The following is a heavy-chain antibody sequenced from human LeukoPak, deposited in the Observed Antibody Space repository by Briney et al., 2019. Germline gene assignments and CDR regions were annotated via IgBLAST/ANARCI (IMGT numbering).Heavy chain of an antibody. CDR3: ARYNWNDRGGAFDI. Sequence: GGSLRLSCAASAFTFSSYSMNWVRQAPGKGLEWVSYISSSSSNIYYADSVKGRFTISRDNAKNSLYLQMNSLRAEDTAVYSCARYNWNDRGGAFDIWGQGTLVTVSS. CDR1: AFTFSSYS. CDR2: ISSSSSNI. D-gene: IGHD1-1*01. V-gene: IGHV3-48*01. J-gene: IGHJ4*02.